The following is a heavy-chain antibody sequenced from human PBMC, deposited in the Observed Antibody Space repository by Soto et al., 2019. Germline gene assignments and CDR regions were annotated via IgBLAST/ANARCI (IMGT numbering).Heavy chain of an antibody. Sequence: PGGSLRLSCAASGFTFSSYAMSWVRQAPGKGLEWVSAISGSGGSTYYADSVKGRFTISRDNSKNTLYLQMNSLRAEDTAVYYCAKGSGRITMVRGVIIDFDYWGQGTLVTVSS. CDR1: GFTFSSYA. V-gene: IGHV3-23*01. CDR2: ISGSGGST. J-gene: IGHJ4*02. CDR3: AKGSGRITMVRGVIIDFDY. D-gene: IGHD3-10*01.